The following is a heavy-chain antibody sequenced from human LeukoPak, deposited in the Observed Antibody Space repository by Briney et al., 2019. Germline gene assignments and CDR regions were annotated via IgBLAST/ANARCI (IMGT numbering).Heavy chain of an antibody. Sequence: ASVKVSCEASGYPFTDYYLNWVRRAPGQGLEWMGWINPRSGDTDFAQEFQGRVTMTRDTSIHTAYMELSRLTSGDTAVYYCAREMEYDTSTGYHYAMDIWGQGTRVTVSS. CDR3: AREMEYDTSTGYHYAMDI. CDR2: INPRSGDT. V-gene: IGHV1-2*02. CDR1: GYPFTDYY. J-gene: IGHJ6*02. D-gene: IGHD2-8*02.